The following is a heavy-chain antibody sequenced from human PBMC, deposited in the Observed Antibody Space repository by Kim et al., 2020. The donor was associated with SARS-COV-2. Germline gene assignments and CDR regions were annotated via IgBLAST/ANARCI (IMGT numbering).Heavy chain of an antibody. J-gene: IGHJ6*02. CDR1: GYTFTSYY. V-gene: IGHV1-46*01. CDR3: ARGLWFGELLWGYYGMDV. Sequence: ASVKVSCKASGYTFTSYYMHWVRQAPGQGLEWMGIINPSGGSTSYAQKFQGRVTMTRDTSTSTVYMELSSLRSEDTAMYYCARGLWFGELLWGYYGMDVWGQGTTVTVSS. D-gene: IGHD3-10*01. CDR2: INPSGGST.